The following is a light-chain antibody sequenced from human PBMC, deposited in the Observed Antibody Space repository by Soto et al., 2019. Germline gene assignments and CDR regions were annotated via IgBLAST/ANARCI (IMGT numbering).Light chain of an antibody. J-gene: IGKJ4*01. CDR3: QQYYSSSLT. Sequence: DIQMTKAPSSFSASVGDRVTITSRASQGISSWLAWYQQKPGKAPKLLIYAASSLQSGVPSRFSGSGSGTDFTLTITRLQAEDVAVYYCQQYYSSSLTFGGGTKVAIK. CDR2: AAS. CDR1: QGISSW. V-gene: IGKV1-12*01.